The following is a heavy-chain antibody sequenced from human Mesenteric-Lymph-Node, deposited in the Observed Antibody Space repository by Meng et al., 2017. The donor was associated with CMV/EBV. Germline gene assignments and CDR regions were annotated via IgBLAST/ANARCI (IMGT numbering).Heavy chain of an antibody. CDR1: GYTFTSYD. Sequence: ASVKVSCKASGYTFTSYDINWVRQATGQGLEWMGWLNPNTGNTGYAQKFQGRVTFTRITSISTAYMEVSSPRSEDTAVYYCARGSGSQYYFDYWGQGTLVTVSS. D-gene: IGHD3-3*01. V-gene: IGHV1-8*03. CDR3: ARGSGSQYYFDY. J-gene: IGHJ4*02. CDR2: LNPNTGNT.